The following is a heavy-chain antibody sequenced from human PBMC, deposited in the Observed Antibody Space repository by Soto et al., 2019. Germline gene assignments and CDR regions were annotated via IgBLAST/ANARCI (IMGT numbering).Heavy chain of an antibody. D-gene: IGHD6-13*01. CDR3: ARGSYSSCWHFDY. CDR2: MNPNRGNT. V-gene: IGHV1-8*01. J-gene: IGHJ4*02. CDR1: GYTFTSYD. Sequence: QVQLVQSGAEVKKPGAAVKVSCKASGYTFTSYDINWVRQAPGQGLEWMGWMNPNRGNTGYAQKFQGRVTMTRNTSISTAYMELSSLRSEDTAVYYCARGSYSSCWHFDYWGQGTLVTVSS.